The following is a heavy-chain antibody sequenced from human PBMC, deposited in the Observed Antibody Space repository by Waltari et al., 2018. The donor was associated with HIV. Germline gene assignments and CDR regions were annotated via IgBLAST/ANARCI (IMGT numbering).Heavy chain of an antibody. D-gene: IGHD5-12*01. CDR3: ARVGRDGYNKGGAWYFDL. Sequence: QVQLQQWGAGLFKPSETLSLTCAVYGGSFSGYSWSSIRRPPGKGLEWIGEINPSGSTNYNPSLKSRVTISVDTSKNQFSLKLSSVTAADTAVYYCARVGRDGYNKGGAWYFDLWGRGTLVTVSS. CDR1: GGSFSGYS. V-gene: IGHV4-34*01. CDR2: INPSGST. J-gene: IGHJ2*01.